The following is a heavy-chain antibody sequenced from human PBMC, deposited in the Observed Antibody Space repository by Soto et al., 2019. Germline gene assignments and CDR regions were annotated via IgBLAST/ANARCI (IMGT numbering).Heavy chain of an antibody. Sequence: QVQLVESGGGVVQAGRSLRLSCAASGFTFSSYGMHWVRQAPGKGLDWMAVISYDATKTYYADSVKGRFTISRDNSKNTLYLKMNKLRVEDTAVYYCANQVEKYYKFLSGYETGGLWGQGTLVAVSS. CDR1: GFTFSSYG. CDR2: ISYDATKT. J-gene: IGHJ1*01. D-gene: IGHD3-3*01. V-gene: IGHV3-30*18. CDR3: ANQVEKYYKFLSGYETGGL.